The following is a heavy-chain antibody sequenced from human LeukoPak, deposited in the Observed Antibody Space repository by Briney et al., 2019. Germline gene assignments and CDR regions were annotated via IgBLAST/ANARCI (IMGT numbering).Heavy chain of an antibody. V-gene: IGHV4-34*01. CDR2: INHSGST. CDR1: GGSFSGYY. CDR3: ARDEAVVGAAFDI. Sequence: SETLSLTCAVYGGSFSGYYWSWIRQPPGKGLEWIGEINHSGSTNYNPSLKSRVTISVDTSKNQFSLKLSSVTAADTAVYYCARDEAVVGAAFDIWGQGTMVTVSS. D-gene: IGHD2-15*01. J-gene: IGHJ3*02.